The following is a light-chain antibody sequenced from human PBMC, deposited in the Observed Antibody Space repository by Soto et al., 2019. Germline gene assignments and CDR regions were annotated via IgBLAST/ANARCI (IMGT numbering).Light chain of an antibody. J-gene: IGKJ1*01. CDR1: QSVSTN. CDR3: QQYRNWPPWT. CDR2: GAS. Sequence: IVMTQSPATLSVSPGQRATLSCRASQSVSTNLAWYQQKPGQAPRLLIYGASTRATGIPARFSGSGSGTEFTPTISGLQSDDFPVYYCQQYRNWPPWTFGQGTRVDFK. V-gene: IGKV3D-15*01.